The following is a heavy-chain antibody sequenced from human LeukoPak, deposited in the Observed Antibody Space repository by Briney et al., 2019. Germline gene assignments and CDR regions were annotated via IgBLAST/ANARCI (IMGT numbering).Heavy chain of an antibody. CDR1: GYTFTGYY. CDR2: INPNSGGT. V-gene: IGHV1-2*02. J-gene: IGHJ4*02. D-gene: IGHD3-3*01. CDR3: ARDQGNVLRFLEWSPYYFDY. Sequence: GASVKVSCKASGYTFTGYYMHWVRHAPGQGLEWMGWINPNSGGTNYEQKFQGRVTMTRDTSISTAYMELSRLRSDDTAVYYCARDQGNVLRFLEWSPYYFDYWGQGTLVTVSS.